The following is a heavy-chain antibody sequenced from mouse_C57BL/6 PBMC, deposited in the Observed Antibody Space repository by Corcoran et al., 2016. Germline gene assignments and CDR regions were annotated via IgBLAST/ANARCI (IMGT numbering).Heavy chain of an antibody. CDR1: GYTFTDYY. Sequence: EVQLQQSGPVLVKPGASVKVSCKVSGYTFTDYYMNWVKQSHGKSLEWIGVINPYNGGTSYNQKFKGKATLTVDKSSSTAYMELNSLTSEDSAVYYCARSNPLIYYYGSSFAYWGQGTLVTVSA. D-gene: IGHD1-1*01. CDR2: INPYNGGT. J-gene: IGHJ3*01. V-gene: IGHV1-19*01. CDR3: ARSNPLIYYYGSSFAY.